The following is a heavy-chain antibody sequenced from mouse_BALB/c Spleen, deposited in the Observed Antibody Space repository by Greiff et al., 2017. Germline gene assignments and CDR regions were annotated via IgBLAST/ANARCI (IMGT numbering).Heavy chain of an antibody. CDR2: ISSGGST. CDR3: ARSTMITWFAY. Sequence: EVQRVESGGGLVKPGGSLKLSCAASGFTFSSYAMSWVRQTPEKRLEWVASISSGGSTYYPDSVKGRFTISRDNARNILYLQMSSLRSEDTAMYYCARSTMITWFAYWGQGTLVTVSA. J-gene: IGHJ3*01. V-gene: IGHV5-6-5*01. D-gene: IGHD2-4*01. CDR1: GFTFSSYA.